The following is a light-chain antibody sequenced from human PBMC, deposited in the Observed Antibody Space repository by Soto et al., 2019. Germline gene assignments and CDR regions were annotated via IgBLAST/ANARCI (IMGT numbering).Light chain of an antibody. J-gene: IGKJ5*01. CDR3: LQDYNYPIT. V-gene: IGKV1-6*01. Sequence: IPMTQSPSSLSASVGDSVTITCRASQGIRNDLGWYQQKPGKAPKLLIYAASSLQSGVSSRFSGSASGTDFTLTISSLQPEDFATYYCLQDYNYPITFGQGTRLEIK. CDR1: QGIRND. CDR2: AAS.